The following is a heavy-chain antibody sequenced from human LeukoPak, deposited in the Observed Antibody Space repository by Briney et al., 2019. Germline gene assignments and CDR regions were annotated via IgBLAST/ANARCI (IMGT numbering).Heavy chain of an antibody. CDR2: ISGRSSHI. J-gene: IGHJ1*01. Sequence: GESLRLSCSAYGFSFSDYDMNWVRQAPGKGLEWVSAISGRSSHIYYGESVKGRFTISRDNAKNSLYLQMDSLGVEDTAVYYCGRAFPPLRTSSAGDLWGQGTLVIVSS. V-gene: IGHV3-21*01. CDR1: GFSFSDYD. CDR3: GRAFPPLRTSSAGDL. D-gene: IGHD3-16*01.